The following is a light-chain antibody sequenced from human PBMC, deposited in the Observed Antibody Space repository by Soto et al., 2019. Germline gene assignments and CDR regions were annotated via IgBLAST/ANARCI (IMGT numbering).Light chain of an antibody. CDR3: QHYSDSPPAWT. J-gene: IGKJ1*01. V-gene: IGKV3-20*01. CDR2: GAS. Sequence: EIVLTQSPGTLSLSPGEIATLSCRASQSVTSNFLAWYQHKPGLAPRLLIYGASTRATGIPDRFSGSGSGTGFTLTISRQEPEDFAVYYCQHYSDSPPAWTFGQGTKVEIK. CDR1: QSVTSNF.